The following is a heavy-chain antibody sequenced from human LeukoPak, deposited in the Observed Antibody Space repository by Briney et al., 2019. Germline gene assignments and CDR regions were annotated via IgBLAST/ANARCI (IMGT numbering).Heavy chain of an antibody. D-gene: IGHD1-26*01. CDR2: IYTSGST. CDR1: GGSISSYY. V-gene: IGHV4-4*07. J-gene: IGHJ4*02. CDR3: ARARPDRRVLVGATYYFDY. Sequence: SETLSLTCTVPGGSISSYYWSWIRQPAGKGLEWIGRIYTSGSTNYNPSLKSRVTMSVDTSKNQFSLKLSSVTAADTAVYYCARARPDRRVLVGATYYFDYWGQGTLVTVSS.